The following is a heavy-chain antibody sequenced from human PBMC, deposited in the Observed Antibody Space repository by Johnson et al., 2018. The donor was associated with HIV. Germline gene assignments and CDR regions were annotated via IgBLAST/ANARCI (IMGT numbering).Heavy chain of an antibody. CDR1: GFTFSSYG. J-gene: IGHJ3*02. CDR2: ISYDGSNK. Sequence: QMLLVESGGGVVQPGRSLRLSCAASGFTFSSYGMHWVRQAPGKGLEWVAVISYDGSNKYYADSVKGRFTISRDNSKNTLYLQMNSLRAEDTAVYYCAKGPILDDGFDIWGQGTMVTVSS. CDR3: AKGPILDDGFDI. V-gene: IGHV3-30*18. D-gene: IGHD3-3*01.